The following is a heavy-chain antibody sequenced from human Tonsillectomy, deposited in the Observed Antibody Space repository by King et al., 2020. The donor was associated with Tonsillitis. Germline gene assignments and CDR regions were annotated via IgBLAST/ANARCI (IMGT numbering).Heavy chain of an antibody. CDR2: IRGRGGST. V-gene: IGHV3-23*04. Sequence: VQLVESGGGLVQPGGSLRLSCAASGFTFSSYAINWVRQAPGKGLEWVSSIRGRGGSTYYADPVKGRLPISRDNSKTTVYLHMNSLRAEDTAVYYCTKGSVAGTSNWFDPWGPGTLVTVSS. J-gene: IGHJ5*02. CDR1: GFTFSSYA. D-gene: IGHD6-19*01. CDR3: TKGSVAGTSNWFDP.